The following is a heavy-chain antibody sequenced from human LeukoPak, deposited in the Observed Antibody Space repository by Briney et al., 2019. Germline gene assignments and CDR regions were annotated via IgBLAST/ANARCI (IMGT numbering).Heavy chain of an antibody. Sequence: SETLSLTCAVYGGSFSGYYWSWLRQPPGKGVEGMGESNHSGSTNYNPSLKTPVTISVDTSKTQSSLRLSSVTAADTAVYYWASRQNCSSTSCYALNWFARCGQGTLVTAPS. D-gene: IGHD2-2*01. J-gene: IGHJ5*02. V-gene: IGHV4-34*01. CDR2: SNHSGST. CDR1: GGSFSGYY. CDR3: ASRQNCSSTSCYALNWFAR.